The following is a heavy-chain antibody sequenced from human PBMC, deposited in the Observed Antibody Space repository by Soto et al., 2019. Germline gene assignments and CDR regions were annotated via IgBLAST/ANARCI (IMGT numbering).Heavy chain of an antibody. CDR1: GFPFRSYA. V-gene: IGHV3-30-3*01. CDR3: ARARGYTYEFDF. D-gene: IGHD5-18*01. J-gene: IGHJ4*02. CDR2: ISYDGNNQ. Sequence: GGSLRLSCSASGFPFRSYAFHWVRQAPGKGLEWVAVISYDGNNQYYAGSVKGRFTISRDNPQNTLYLQMSSLRIKDTAIYYCARARGYTYEFDFWGQGTEVTVSS.